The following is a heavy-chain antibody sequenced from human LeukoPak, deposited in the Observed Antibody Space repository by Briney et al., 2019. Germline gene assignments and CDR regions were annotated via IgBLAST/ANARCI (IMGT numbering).Heavy chain of an antibody. D-gene: IGHD4-23*01. CDR3: ARDYGGSSPFDY. J-gene: IGHJ4*02. CDR1: GFTFSSYT. CDR2: ITSDTRYI. Sequence: GGSLRLSCAGAGFTFSSYTMNWVRQAPGKGLEWVSSITSDTRYIFYADSVKGRFTISRDNAKNSLYLQMNSLRAEDTAVYYCARDYGGSSPFDYWGQGTLVTVSS. V-gene: IGHV3-21*01.